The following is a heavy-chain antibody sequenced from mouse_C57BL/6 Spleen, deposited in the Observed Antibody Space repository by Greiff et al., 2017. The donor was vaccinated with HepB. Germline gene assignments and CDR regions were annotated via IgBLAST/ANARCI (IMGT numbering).Heavy chain of an antibody. D-gene: IGHD2-4*01. CDR1: GYTFTDHT. Sequence: QVQLQQSDAELVKPGASVKISCKVSGYTFTDHTIHWMKQRPEQGLEWIGYIYPRDGSTKYNEKFKGKATLTADKSSSTAYMQLNSLTSEDSAVYFCARYPMITTSRAWFAYWGQGTLVTVSA. V-gene: IGHV1-78*01. CDR3: ARYPMITTSRAWFAY. J-gene: IGHJ3*01. CDR2: IYPRDGST.